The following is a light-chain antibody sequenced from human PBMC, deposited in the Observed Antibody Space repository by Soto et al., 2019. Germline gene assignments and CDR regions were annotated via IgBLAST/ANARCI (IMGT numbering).Light chain of an antibody. V-gene: IGKV1-5*03. CDR2: RAS. Sequence: DIQMTQSPSTLSASVGDRVTITCRASQSIRVYLAWYQQKPGKAPKLLIYRASTLESGVPSRFSGSGSGTDFTLNISSLQPDDFATYYCQQYTNFPLTFGGGTRVEIK. J-gene: IGKJ4*01. CDR3: QQYTNFPLT. CDR1: QSIRVY.